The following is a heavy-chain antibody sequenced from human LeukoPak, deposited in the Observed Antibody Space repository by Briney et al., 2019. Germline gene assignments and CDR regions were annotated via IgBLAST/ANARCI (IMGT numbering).Heavy chain of an antibody. Sequence: PGGSLRLSCAASGSTFSSYSMNWVRQAPGKGLEWIAYIWSNDGNILYADSVKGRFTISKDSVKNSLYLQMNSLRAEDTAVYYCVRDHVWGFDYWGQGTLVTVSS. CDR1: GSTFSSYS. D-gene: IGHD3-16*01. V-gene: IGHV3-48*01. J-gene: IGHJ4*02. CDR3: VRDHVWGFDY. CDR2: IWSNDGNI.